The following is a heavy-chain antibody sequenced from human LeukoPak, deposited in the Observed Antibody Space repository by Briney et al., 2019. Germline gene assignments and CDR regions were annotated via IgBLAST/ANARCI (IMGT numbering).Heavy chain of an antibody. CDR2: INPSGGST. D-gene: IGHD4-17*01. V-gene: IGHV1-46*01. J-gene: IGHJ6*03. Sequence: ASVKVSCKASGYTFTSYYTHWVRQAPGQGLEWMGIINPSGGSTSYAQKFQGRVTMTRDTSISTAYMELSRLRSDDTAVYYCARDTMTTVTTYYYYYYMDVWGKGTTVTVSS. CDR3: ARDTMTTVTTYYYYYYMDV. CDR1: GYTFTSYY.